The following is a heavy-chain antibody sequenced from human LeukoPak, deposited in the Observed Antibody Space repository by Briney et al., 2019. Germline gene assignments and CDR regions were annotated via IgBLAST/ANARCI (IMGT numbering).Heavy chain of an antibody. J-gene: IGHJ6*03. V-gene: IGHV1-69*13. CDR2: IIPIFGTA. Sequence: VASVKVSCKASGGTFSSYAISWVRQAPGQGLEWMGGIIPIFGTANYAQKFQGRVTITADESTSTAYMELSSLRSEDTAVYYCARDGLTAAAGRRYMDVWGKGTTVTVSS. CDR3: ARDGLTAAAGRRYMDV. D-gene: IGHD6-13*01. CDR1: GGTFSSYA.